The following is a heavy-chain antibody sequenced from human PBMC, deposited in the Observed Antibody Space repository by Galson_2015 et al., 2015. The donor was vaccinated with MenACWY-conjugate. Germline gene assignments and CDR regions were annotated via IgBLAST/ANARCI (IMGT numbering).Heavy chain of an antibody. CDR3: ARWYYGSGSYPRSYYFDY. D-gene: IGHD3-10*01. J-gene: IGHJ4*02. V-gene: IGHV5-51*01. Sequence: QSGAEVKKPGESLKISCKGSGYSFTSYWIGWVRQMPGKGLEWMGIIYPGDSDTRYSPSFQGQVTISADKSISTAYLQWSSLKASDTAMYYCARWYYGSGSYPRSYYFDYWGQGTLVTVSS. CDR2: IYPGDSDT. CDR1: GYSFTSYW.